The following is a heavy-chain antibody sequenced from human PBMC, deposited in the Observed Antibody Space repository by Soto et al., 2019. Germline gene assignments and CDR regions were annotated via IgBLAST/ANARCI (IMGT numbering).Heavy chain of an antibody. CDR3: SSEKFYTDTGRYHYDGYLDL. J-gene: IGHJ4*02. V-gene: IGHV6-1*01. D-gene: IGHD4-17*01. CDR1: GDSVSSNTAS. Sequence: SQTLSLTCDISGDSVSSNTASWGWVRLSPSRGLEWLGRTFYRSQWYNDYAESLKGRISVMVDTSKNQFSLQLSSVTPDDTAIYFCSSEKFYTDTGRYHYDGYLDLWGQGTRATVSS. CDR2: TFYRSQWYN.